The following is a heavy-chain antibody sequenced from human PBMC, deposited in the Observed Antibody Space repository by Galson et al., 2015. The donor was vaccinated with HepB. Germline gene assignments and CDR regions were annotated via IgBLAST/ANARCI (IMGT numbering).Heavy chain of an antibody. CDR3: ARESPYYYDSSGYYLFDY. CDR1: GFTVSSNY. Sequence: SLRLSCAASGFTVSSNYMSWVRQAPGKGLEWVSVIYSGGSTYYADSVKGRFTISRDNSKNTLYLQMNSLRAEDTAVYYCARESPYYYDSSGYYLFDYWGQGTLVTVSS. J-gene: IGHJ4*02. CDR2: IYSGGST. D-gene: IGHD3-22*01. V-gene: IGHV3-66*01.